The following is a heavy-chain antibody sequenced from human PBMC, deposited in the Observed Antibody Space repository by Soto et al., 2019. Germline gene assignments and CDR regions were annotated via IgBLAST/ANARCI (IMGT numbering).Heavy chain of an antibody. D-gene: IGHD3-10*01. V-gene: IGHV1-69*12. CDR3: ARPSETMVRGKSCGYYAMDV. Sequence: QVQLVQSGAEVKKPGSSVKVSCKASGGTFRNYAISWVRQAPGQGLEWMGGIIPIFGTANYAQTFQGRITLTADESSSTAYMELSILRSEDTAVFYCARPSETMVRGKSCGYYAMDVWGQGTTVTVSS. CDR1: GGTFRNYA. CDR2: IIPIFGTA. J-gene: IGHJ6*02.